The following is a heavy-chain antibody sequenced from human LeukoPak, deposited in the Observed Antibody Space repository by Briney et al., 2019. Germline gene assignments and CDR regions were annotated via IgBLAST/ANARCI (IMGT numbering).Heavy chain of an antibody. Sequence: SETLSLTCAVYGGSFSGYYWSLIRQPPGKGLEWIGEINHSGSTNYNPSLKSRVTISVDTSKNQFSLKLSSVTAADTAVYYCARGLLRSSTNNGMDVWGQGTTVTVSS. CDR1: GGSFSGYY. V-gene: IGHV4-34*01. J-gene: IGHJ6*02. D-gene: IGHD2-2*01. CDR3: ARGLLRSSTNNGMDV. CDR2: INHSGST.